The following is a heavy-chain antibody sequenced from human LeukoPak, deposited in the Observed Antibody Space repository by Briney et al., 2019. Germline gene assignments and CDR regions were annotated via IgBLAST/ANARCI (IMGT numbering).Heavy chain of an antibody. CDR1: GFTFSSYS. Sequence: GGSLRLSCAASGFTFSSYSMNWVRQAPGKGLEWVSSISSSSSYIYYADSVKGRFTISRDNAKNSLYLQMNSLRAEDTAVYYCAREWAPWFPYDSSGYSGAFDIWGQGTMVTVSS. CDR2: ISSSSSYI. CDR3: AREWAPWFPYDSSGYSGAFDI. D-gene: IGHD3-22*01. J-gene: IGHJ3*02. V-gene: IGHV3-21*01.